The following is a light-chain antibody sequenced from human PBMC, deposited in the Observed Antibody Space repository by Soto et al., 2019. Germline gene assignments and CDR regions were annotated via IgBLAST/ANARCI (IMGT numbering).Light chain of an antibody. J-gene: IGKJ4*01. CDR3: QQFNSYPPT. CDR1: QGISSA. Sequence: AIQLTQSPSSLSASVGDRVTITCRASQGISSALAWYQQKPGKAPKLLIYDASSLESGVPSRFRGGGSGTDFTLTISSLQPEVFATYYGQQFNSYPPTFGGGTKVEIK. V-gene: IGKV1-13*02. CDR2: DAS.